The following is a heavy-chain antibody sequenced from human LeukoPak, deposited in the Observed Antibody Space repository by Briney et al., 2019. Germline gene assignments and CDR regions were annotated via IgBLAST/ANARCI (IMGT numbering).Heavy chain of an antibody. CDR2: ISYDGSNK. V-gene: IGHV3-30-3*01. CDR3: AESTTMTTGMIFDY. Sequence: GGSLRLSCAASGFTFSSYAMHWVRQAPGKGLEWVAVISYDGSNKYYADSVKGRFTISRDNSKNTLYLQMNSLRAEDTAVYYCAESTTMTTGMIFDYWGQGTLVTVSS. CDR1: GFTFSSYA. J-gene: IGHJ4*02. D-gene: IGHD4-17*01.